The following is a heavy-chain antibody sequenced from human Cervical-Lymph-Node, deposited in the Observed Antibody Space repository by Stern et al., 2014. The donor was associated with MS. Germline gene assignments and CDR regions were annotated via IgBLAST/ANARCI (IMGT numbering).Heavy chain of an antibody. Sequence: EVHLVESGGGLVQPGGSLRLSCAASGFTFSNYAMRWVRQAPGRGLTWVSGISSSGGSTYYADSVKGRFTVSRDNSKNTLYLQMNTLRADDTAVYYCAKGDHASSWYTLIDYWGQGTLVTVSS. CDR3: AKGDHASSWYTLIDY. J-gene: IGHJ4*02. CDR2: ISSSGGST. V-gene: IGHV3-23*04. CDR1: GFTFSNYA. D-gene: IGHD6-13*01.